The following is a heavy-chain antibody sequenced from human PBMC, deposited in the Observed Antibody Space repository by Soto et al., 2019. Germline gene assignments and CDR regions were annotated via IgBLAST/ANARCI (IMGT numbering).Heavy chain of an antibody. J-gene: IGHJ6*03. V-gene: IGHV4-34*01. CDR3: ARGQATYYDYIWGSYRYTPHYYYYMDV. Sequence: PSETLSLTCAVYGGSFSGYYWSWIRQPPGKGLEWIGEINHSGSTNYNPSLKSRVTISVDTSKNQFSLKLSSVTAADTAVYYCARGQATYYDYIWGSYRYTPHYYYYMDVWGKGTTVT. CDR1: GGSFSGYY. CDR2: INHSGST. D-gene: IGHD3-16*02.